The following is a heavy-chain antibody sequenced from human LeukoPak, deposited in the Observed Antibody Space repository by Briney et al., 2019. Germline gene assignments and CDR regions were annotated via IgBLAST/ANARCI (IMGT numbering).Heavy chain of an antibody. CDR2: IYYSGST. D-gene: IGHD2-21*02. V-gene: IGHV4-39*01. CDR1: GGSISSSSYY. J-gene: IGHJ5*02. CDR3: ARPGGGDCYPGEECLSKFDP. Sequence: NPSETLSLTCTVSGGSISSSSYYWGWIRQPPGKGLEWIGSIYYSGSTYYTPSLKSRVTISVDTSKNQFSLKLSSVTAADAAVYYCARPGGGDCYPGEECLSKFDPWGQGTLVTVSS.